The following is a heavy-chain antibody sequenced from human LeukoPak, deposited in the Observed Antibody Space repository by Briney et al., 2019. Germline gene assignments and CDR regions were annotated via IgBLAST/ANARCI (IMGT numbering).Heavy chain of an antibody. D-gene: IGHD3-10*01. J-gene: IGHJ4*02. CDR3: ARARKGRGGGDPSFDY. V-gene: IGHV3-20*01. CDR2: INWNGGST. Sequence: GGSLRLSCAASGFTFDDYGMSWVRQAPGKGLEWVSGINWNGGSTGYADSVKGRFTISRDNAKNSLYLQMNSLRAEDTALYHCARARKGRGGGDPSFDYWGQGTLVTVSS. CDR1: GFTFDDYG.